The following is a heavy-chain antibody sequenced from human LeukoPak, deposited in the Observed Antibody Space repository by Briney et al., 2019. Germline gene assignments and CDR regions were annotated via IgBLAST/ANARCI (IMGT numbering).Heavy chain of an antibody. CDR3: AREIGDIVVVPAAPKPHYYYYYYMDV. V-gene: IGHV4-59*12. D-gene: IGHD2-2*01. CDR2: IYYSGST. CDR1: GGSISSYY. J-gene: IGHJ6*03. Sequence: SETLSLTCTVSGGSISSYYWSWIRQPPGKGLEWIGYIYYSGSTNYNPSLKSRVTMSVDTSKTQFSLKLSSVTAADTAVYYCAREIGDIVVVPAAPKPHYYYYYYMDVWGKGTTVTVSS.